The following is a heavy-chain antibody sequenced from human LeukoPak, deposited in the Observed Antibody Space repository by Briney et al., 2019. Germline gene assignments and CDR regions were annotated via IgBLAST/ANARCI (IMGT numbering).Heavy chain of an antibody. CDR2: ISGSGGST. V-gene: IGHV3-23*01. CDR1: GFTFSSYA. D-gene: IGHD4-17*01. Sequence: GGSLRLSCAASGFTFSSYALSWVRQAPGKGLEWVSSISGSGGSTYYADSVKGRFTVSRDNSKSTLYLQMNSLRAEDTAVYYCAKPSTVSTFWYFDLWGRGTLVTVSS. CDR3: AKPSTVSTFWYFDL. J-gene: IGHJ2*01.